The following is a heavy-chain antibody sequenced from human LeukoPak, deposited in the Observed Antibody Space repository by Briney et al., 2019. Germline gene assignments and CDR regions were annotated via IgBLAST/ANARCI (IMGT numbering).Heavy chain of an antibody. Sequence: GGSLRLSCAASGFSFNSYWMTWVRQPPGRGLEWVANIDPAGTDTYYVDPVKGRFTISRDNAKNLVYLQMNTLGAEDTAVYSCGRFGYVAGIDLWGQGTLVTVSS. J-gene: IGHJ4*02. CDR2: IDPAGTDT. CDR1: GFSFNSYW. CDR3: GRFGYVAGIDL. V-gene: IGHV3-7*01. D-gene: IGHD6-19*01.